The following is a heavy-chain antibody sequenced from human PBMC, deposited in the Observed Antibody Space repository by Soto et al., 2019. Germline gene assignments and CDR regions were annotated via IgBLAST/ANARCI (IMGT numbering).Heavy chain of an antibody. D-gene: IGHD2-2*01. V-gene: IGHV2-5*02. Sequence: QITLEESGPTLVKPTQTLTLTCTFSGFSLSTFGEGVAWIRQPPGKALEWLALIYWDDDKRYSPSLKSRLTITKDTFKNRVVLTMTTMDPVDTATYNCAHRPSIAVVPGGIWLPDYHFDYWGQGTLVTVSS. CDR3: AHRPSIAVVPGGIWLPDYHFDY. CDR2: IYWDDDK. J-gene: IGHJ4*02. CDR1: GFSLSTFGEG.